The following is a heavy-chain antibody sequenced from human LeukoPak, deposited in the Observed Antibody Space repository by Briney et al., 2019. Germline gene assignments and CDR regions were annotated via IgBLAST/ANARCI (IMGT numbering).Heavy chain of an antibody. Sequence: SETLSLTCTVSGGSISSGGYYWSWIRQPPGKGLEWIGYIYHSGSTYYNPSLKSRVTISVDKSKNQFSLKLSSVTAADTAVYYCARVIPGGGTWFDPWGQGTLVTVSS. J-gene: IGHJ5*02. CDR1: GGSISSGGYY. CDR2: IYHSGST. CDR3: ARVIPGGGTWFDP. D-gene: IGHD1-1*01. V-gene: IGHV4-30-2*01.